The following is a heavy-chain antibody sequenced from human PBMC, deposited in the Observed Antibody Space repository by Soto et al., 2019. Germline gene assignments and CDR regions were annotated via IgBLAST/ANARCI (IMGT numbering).Heavy chain of an antibody. V-gene: IGHV3-48*03. CDR2: ISSSGSTI. J-gene: IGHJ4*02. CDR1: GFTFSSYA. Sequence: PGGSLRLSCAASGFTFSSYAMHWVRQAPGKGLEWVSYISSSGSTIYYADSVKGRFTISRDNAKNSLYLQMNSLRAEDTAVYYCARSASYYGLDYWGQGTLVTVSS. CDR3: ARSASYYGLDY. D-gene: IGHD1-26*01.